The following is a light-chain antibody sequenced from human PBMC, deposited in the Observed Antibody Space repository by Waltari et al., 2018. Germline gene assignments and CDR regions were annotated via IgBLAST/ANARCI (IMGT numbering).Light chain of an antibody. V-gene: IGKV4-1*01. Sequence: DIVMTQSPDSLAVSLGERATINCKPSRSILSSSNNKNYLAWYQQKPGQPPKLLIYWASMRESGVPDRFSGSGSGTDFTLTISSLQAEDVAIYYCQQYYTTPPYTFGQGTRLEI. J-gene: IGKJ2*01. CDR1: RSILSSSNNKNY. CDR3: QQYYTTPPYT. CDR2: WAS.